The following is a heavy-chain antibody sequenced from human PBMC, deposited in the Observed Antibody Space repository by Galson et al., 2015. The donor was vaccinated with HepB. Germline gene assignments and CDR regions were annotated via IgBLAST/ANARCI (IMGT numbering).Heavy chain of an antibody. CDR2: ISTAGDT. CDR1: GFTFSRYD. J-gene: IGHJ3*02. CDR3: IREGSGIYDGLEAFDI. V-gene: IGHV3-13*01. Sequence: SLRLSCAASGFTFSRYDMHWVRQAAGKGLEWVSAISTAGDTYYPGSVKGRFTISRENGKSSLYLQMNSLRAGDTAVYYCIREGSGIYDGLEAFDIWGQGTVVTVSA. D-gene: IGHD5/OR15-5a*01.